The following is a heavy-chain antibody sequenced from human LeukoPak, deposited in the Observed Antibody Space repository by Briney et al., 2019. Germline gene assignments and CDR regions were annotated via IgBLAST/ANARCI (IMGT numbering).Heavy chain of an antibody. CDR2: INPNSGGT. J-gene: IGHJ6*03. V-gene: IGHV1-2*02. D-gene: IGHD3-10*01. CDR1: GYTFTGYY. Sequence: ASVKVSCKASGYTFTGYYMHWVRQAPGQGLEWMGWINPNSGGTNYAQKFQGRVTMTRDTPISTAYMELSRLRSDDTAVYYCARVGGSGSTDNYYYYYMDVWGKGTTVTVSS. CDR3: ARVGGSGSTDNYYYYYMDV.